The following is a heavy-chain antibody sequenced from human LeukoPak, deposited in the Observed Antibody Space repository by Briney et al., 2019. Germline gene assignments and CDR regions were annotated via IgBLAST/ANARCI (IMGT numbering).Heavy chain of an antibody. CDR3: TRDSSGYDSNDY. CDR2: IRSKAYGGTT. V-gene: IGHV3-49*04. Sequence: PGGSLRLSGTASGFTFGDYAMSWVRQAPGKGLEWVGFIRSKAYGGTTEYAASVKGRFTISRDDSKSIAYLQMNSLKTEDTAVYYCTRDSSGYDSNDYWGQGTLVTVSS. D-gene: IGHD5-12*01. J-gene: IGHJ4*02. CDR1: GFTFGDYA.